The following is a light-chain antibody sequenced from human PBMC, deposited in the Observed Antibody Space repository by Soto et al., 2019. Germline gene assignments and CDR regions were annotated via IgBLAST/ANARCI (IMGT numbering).Light chain of an antibody. V-gene: IGLV1-51*02. CDR3: GTWDASLSAYV. Sequence: QSALTQPPSVSAAPGQKVTISCSGGSSNIGDNFASWYQKVPGTAPKLLIHENNKRPSGIPDRFSGSKSGTSATLDITGLQTGDEADYYCGTWDASLSAYVFGPGTKLTVL. CDR2: ENN. J-gene: IGLJ1*01. CDR1: SSNIGDNF.